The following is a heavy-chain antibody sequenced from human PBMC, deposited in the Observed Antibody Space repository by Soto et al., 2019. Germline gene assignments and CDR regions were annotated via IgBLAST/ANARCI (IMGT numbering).Heavy chain of an antibody. J-gene: IGHJ3*01. CDR3: ARSLPGTYGAFDL. V-gene: IGHV3-74*01. CDR2: ISGGGSGT. CDR1: EFTFRSYW. Sequence: GGSLRLSCAASEFTFRSYWMHWVRQSPGKGLVWVSRISGGGSGTNYADSVKGRFTISRDNAKNTVYLQIDSLRAEDTAVYYCARSLPGTYGAFDLWGQGTMVTVSS. D-gene: IGHD1-7*01.